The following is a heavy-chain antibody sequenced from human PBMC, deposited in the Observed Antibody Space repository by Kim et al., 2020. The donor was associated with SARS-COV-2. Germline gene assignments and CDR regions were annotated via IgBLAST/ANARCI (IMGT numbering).Heavy chain of an antibody. V-gene: IGHV3-23*01. CDR2: ISGSGGST. J-gene: IGHJ2*01. D-gene: IGHD1-1*01. CDR1: GFTFSSYA. Sequence: GGSLRLSCAASGFTFSSYAMSWVRQAPGKGLEWVSAISGSGGSTYYADSVKGRFTISRDNSKNTLYLQMNSLRGEDSAIYYCAKGRTGTSGWYFDLWGRGTLVTVSS. CDR3: AKGRTGTSGWYFDL.